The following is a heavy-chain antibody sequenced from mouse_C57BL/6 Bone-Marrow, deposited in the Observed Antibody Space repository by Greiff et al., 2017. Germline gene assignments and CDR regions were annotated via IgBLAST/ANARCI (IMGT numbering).Heavy chain of an antibody. J-gene: IGHJ2*01. CDR2: IYPGDGDT. Sequence: VQLVQSGPELVKPGASVKISCKASGYAFSSSWMNWVKQRPGKGLEWIGRIYPGDGDTNYNGKFKGKATLTVDKSSSTAYMQLSSLTSEDSAVYFYGRVYEGYSVGYYFGYWGKGTTLTVS. CDR1: GYAFSSSW. CDR3: GRVYEGYSVGYYFGY. V-gene: IGHV1-82*01. D-gene: IGHD2-3*01.